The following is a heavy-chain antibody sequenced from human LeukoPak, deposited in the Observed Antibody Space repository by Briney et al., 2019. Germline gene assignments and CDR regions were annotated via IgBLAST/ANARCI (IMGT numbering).Heavy chain of an antibody. V-gene: IGHV3-11*06. CDR2: ISSNSSYT. Sequence: PGGSLRLSCAASGFTFSDYYMSWIRQAPGKGLEWVSYISSNSSYTNYADSVKGRFTISRDNAKNSLYLQMNSLRAEDTAVYYCARGVSSSWYYFDYWGQGTLVTVSS. D-gene: IGHD6-13*01. J-gene: IGHJ4*02. CDR1: GFTFSDYY. CDR3: ARGVSSSWYYFDY.